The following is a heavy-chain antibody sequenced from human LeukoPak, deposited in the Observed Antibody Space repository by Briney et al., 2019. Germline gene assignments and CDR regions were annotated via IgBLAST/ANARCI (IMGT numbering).Heavy chain of an antibody. CDR1: GGSISEYY. CDR3: ARDRAAFYYASGLAY. CDR2: IYESGGT. D-gene: IGHD3-10*01. J-gene: IGHJ4*02. Sequence: SETLSLTCTVSGGSISEYYWSWIRQSPGKGLEWIGYIYESGGTNYNPSLRSRVTISLDTSKTQVSLKVTSLTAADTAVYYCARDRAAFYYASGLAYWGKGIPVTVSS. V-gene: IGHV4-59*01.